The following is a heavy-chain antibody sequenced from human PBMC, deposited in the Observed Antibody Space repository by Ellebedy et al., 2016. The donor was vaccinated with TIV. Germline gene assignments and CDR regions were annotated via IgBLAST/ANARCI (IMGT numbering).Heavy chain of an antibody. V-gene: IGHV3-30-3*01. Sequence: GGSLRLSXAASGFTFSSYAMHWVRQAPGKGLEWVAVISYDGSNKYYADSVKGRFTISRDNSKNTLYLQIKTLRTEDTAVYYCARRDYSNYDLDYWGQGTLVTVSS. J-gene: IGHJ4*02. CDR1: GFTFSSYA. CDR2: ISYDGSNK. CDR3: ARRDYSNYDLDY. D-gene: IGHD4-11*01.